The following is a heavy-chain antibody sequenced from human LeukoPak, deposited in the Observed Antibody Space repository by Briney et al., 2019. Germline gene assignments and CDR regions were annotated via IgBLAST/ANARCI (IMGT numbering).Heavy chain of an antibody. D-gene: IGHD6-13*01. CDR3: ARDASQVPAAGVLAS. CDR2: MYSGGDT. CDR1: GFTVSDNY. V-gene: IGHV3-53*01. Sequence: GGSLRLSCAASGFTVSDNYMSWVRQAPGKGLEWVSAMYSGGDTYYADSVKGRFTFSRDISKNTLYLQMNGLRTEDTAMYYCARDASQVPAAGVLASWGQGTLVTVSS. J-gene: IGHJ5*02.